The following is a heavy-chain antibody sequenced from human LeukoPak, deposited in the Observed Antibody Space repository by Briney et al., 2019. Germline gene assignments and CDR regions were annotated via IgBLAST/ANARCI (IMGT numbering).Heavy chain of an antibody. CDR2: IYYSGST. J-gene: IGHJ4*02. D-gene: IGHD6-19*01. CDR3: ARHAAYSSGWEYYFEY. Sequence: SETLSLTCTVSGGSISSYYRSWIRQPPGKGLEWIGYIYYSGSTNYNPSPKSRVTISVDTSKNQFSLNLSSVTAADTAVYYCARHAAYSSGWEYYFEYWGRGTLVTVSS. V-gene: IGHV4-59*08. CDR1: GGSISSYY.